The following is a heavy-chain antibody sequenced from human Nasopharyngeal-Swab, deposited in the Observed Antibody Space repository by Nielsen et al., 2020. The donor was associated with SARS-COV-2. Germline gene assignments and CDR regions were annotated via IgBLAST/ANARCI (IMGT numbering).Heavy chain of an antibody. CDR3: ARDDYVWGSYRYREYNWFDP. D-gene: IGHD3-16*02. J-gene: IGHJ5*02. Sequence: GESLKISCAASGFTFSSYTMNWVRQAPGKGLEWVSSISSSSSYIHCADSVKGRFTISRDNAKNSLYLQMNSLRAEDTAVYYCARDDYVWGSYRYREYNWFDPWGQGTLVTVSS. CDR1: GFTFSSYT. CDR2: ISSSSSYI. V-gene: IGHV3-21*01.